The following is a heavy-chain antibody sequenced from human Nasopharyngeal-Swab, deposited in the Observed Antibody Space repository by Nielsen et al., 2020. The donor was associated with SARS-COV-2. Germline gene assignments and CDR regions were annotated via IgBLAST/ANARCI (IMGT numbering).Heavy chain of an antibody. J-gene: IGHJ4*02. CDR1: GYTFTSYG. CDR3: ARDPRGPDY. CDR2: ISAYNGRT. V-gene: IGHV1-18*01. D-gene: IGHD6-25*01. Sequence: SVKVSCKASGYTFTSYGISRVRQAPGQGLEWMGWISAYNGRTYYAQKFQGRVTMTTDTSTRTAYLDLRSIRSDDTAVYYWARDPRGPDYWGQGTLVTVSS.